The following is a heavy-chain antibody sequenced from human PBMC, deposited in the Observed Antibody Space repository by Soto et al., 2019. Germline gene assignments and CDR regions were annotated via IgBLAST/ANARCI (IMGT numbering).Heavy chain of an antibody. V-gene: IGHV3-73*01. CDR3: TRHPGYSGYVDGFDT. CDR2: IRSKANNYAT. Sequence: PGGSLRLSCAASGFTFSGSAMHWVRQASGKGLEWVGRIRSKANNYATAYAASVKGRFTISRDDSKNTAYLQMNSLKTEDTAVYYCTRHPGYSGYVDGFDTWGQGTMVTVSS. D-gene: IGHD5-12*01. J-gene: IGHJ3*02. CDR1: GFTFSGSA.